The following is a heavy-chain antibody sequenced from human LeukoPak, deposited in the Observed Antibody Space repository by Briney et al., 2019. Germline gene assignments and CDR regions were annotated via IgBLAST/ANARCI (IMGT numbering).Heavy chain of an antibody. J-gene: IGHJ4*02. D-gene: IGHD3-3*01. V-gene: IGHV1-8*03. CDR1: GYTFTSYD. CDR3: ARWDYDFWSGYPDY. CDR2: MNPNSGNT. Sequence: ASVKVSCKASGYTFTSYDINWVRQATGQGLEWMGWMNPNSGNTGYAQKFQGRVTITRNTSISTAYMELSSLRSEDTAVYYCARWDYDFWSGYPDYWGQGTPITVSS.